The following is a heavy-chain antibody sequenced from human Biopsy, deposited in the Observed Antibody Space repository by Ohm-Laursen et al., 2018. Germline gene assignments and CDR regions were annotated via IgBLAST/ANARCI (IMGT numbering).Heavy chain of an antibody. Sequence: ASVKVSCNTSGYSFTNYYLHWVRQAPGQGLQWMGRINPNNDNTVYAQQFQGRVTMTKDTSTSTVYMDLSSLTFDDTAVYYCARDYSRNIPMYSPDWGQGTLVAVS. CDR2: INPNNDNT. J-gene: IGHJ1*01. V-gene: IGHV1-46*01. CDR1: GYSFTNYY. CDR3: ARDYSRNIPMYSPD. D-gene: IGHD3-10*02.